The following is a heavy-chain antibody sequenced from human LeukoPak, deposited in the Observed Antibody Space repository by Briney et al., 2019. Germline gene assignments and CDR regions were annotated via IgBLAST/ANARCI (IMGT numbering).Heavy chain of an antibody. J-gene: IGHJ4*02. D-gene: IGHD3-3*01. CDR3: ARDYSGSAYYDFWSGRATFDY. V-gene: IGHV1-18*01. Sequence: DSVKVSCKASGYTFTSYGISWVRQAPGQGLQWMGWISAYNGNTNYAQKLQGRVTMTTDTSTSTAYMELRSLRSDDTAVYYCARDYSGSAYYDFWSGRATFDYWGQGTLVTVSS. CDR2: ISAYNGNT. CDR1: GYTFTSYG.